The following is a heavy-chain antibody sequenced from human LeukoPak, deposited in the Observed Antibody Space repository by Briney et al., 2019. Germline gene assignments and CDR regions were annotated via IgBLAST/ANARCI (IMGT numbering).Heavy chain of an antibody. J-gene: IGHJ6*03. V-gene: IGHV4-39*01. Sequence: PSETLSLTCTVSGGSISSSSYYWGWIRQPPGKGLEWIGSIYYSGCTYYNPSLKSRVTISVDTSKNQFSLKLSSVTAADTAVYYCASHKKGGTTFGRLYYYYYMDVWGKGTTVTVSS. CDR2: IYYSGCT. CDR1: GGSISSSSYY. D-gene: IGHD1-1*01. CDR3: ASHKKGGTTFGRLYYYYYMDV.